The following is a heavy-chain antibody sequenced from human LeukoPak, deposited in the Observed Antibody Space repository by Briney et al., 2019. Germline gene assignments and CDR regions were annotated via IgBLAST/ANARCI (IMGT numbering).Heavy chain of an antibody. CDR2: IILTGGVST. Sequence: QTGGSLRLSCAASGFTFSSYAMTWVRQAPRKGLEGVSAIILTGGVSTYYADSVKGRFTISRDNSKNTLYLQMNTLRAEDTALYSCARARQEALGTGAFDIWGQGTMVTVSS. J-gene: IGHJ3*02. CDR3: ARARQEALGTGAFDI. D-gene: IGHD3-10*01. V-gene: IGHV3-23*01. CDR1: GFTFSSYA.